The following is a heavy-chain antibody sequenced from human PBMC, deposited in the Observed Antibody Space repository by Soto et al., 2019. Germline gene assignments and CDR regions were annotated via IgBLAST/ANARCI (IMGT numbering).Heavy chain of an antibody. D-gene: IGHD1-7*01. CDR2: IIPIFGTA. V-gene: IGHV1-69*13. Sequence: SVKVSCKASGGTFSSYAISWVRQAPGQGLEWMGGIIPIFGTANYAQKFQGRVTITADESTSTAYMELSSLRSEDTAVYYCAREPPRGRTGTNYYYYGMDVWGQGTTVTVSS. CDR1: GGTFSSYA. J-gene: IGHJ6*02. CDR3: AREPPRGRTGTNYYYYGMDV.